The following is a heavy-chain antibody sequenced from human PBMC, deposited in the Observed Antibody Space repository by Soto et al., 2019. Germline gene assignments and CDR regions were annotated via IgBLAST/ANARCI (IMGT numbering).Heavy chain of an antibody. Sequence: VGSLRLSCAASGFTFSSYSMSWVRQAPGKGLEWVSAISGSGGSTYYADSVKGRFTISRDNSKNTLYLQMNSLRAEDTAVYYWAKAELRVVAATRWGQGTLVTVSS. D-gene: IGHD2-15*01. J-gene: IGHJ4*02. CDR2: ISGSGGST. V-gene: IGHV3-23*01. CDR1: GFTFSSYS. CDR3: AKAELRVVAATR.